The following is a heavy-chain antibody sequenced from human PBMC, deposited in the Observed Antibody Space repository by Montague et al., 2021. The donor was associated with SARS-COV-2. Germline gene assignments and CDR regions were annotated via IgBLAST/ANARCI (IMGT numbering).Heavy chain of an antibody. CDR2: INHSGSA. CDR1: GGSFSGYY. Sequence: SETLSLTCAVYGGSFSGYYWNWICQPPGKGLEWIGEINHSGSANYDPSLKRRVTISVDMSKNQFSLKLNSVTAADTAVYYCARLGEGVVPAPILGVGPYYSYFYMDVWGKGATVTVSS. CDR3: ARLGEGVVPAPILGVGPYYSYFYMDV. D-gene: IGHD2-2*02. V-gene: IGHV4-34*01. J-gene: IGHJ6*03.